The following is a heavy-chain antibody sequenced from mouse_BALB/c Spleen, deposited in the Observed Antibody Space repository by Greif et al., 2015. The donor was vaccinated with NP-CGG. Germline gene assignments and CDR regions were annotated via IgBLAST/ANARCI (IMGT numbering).Heavy chain of an antibody. CDR1: GFTFSNYW. V-gene: IGHV6-6*02. Sequence: EVMLVESGGGLVQPGGSMKLSCVASGFTFSNYWMNWVRQSPEKGLEWVAEIRLKSNNYATHYAESVKGRFTISRDDSKSSVYLQMNNLRAEDTGIYYCTRIWGRYYFDYWGQGTTLTVSS. CDR2: IRLKSNNYAT. CDR3: TRIWGRYYFDY. D-gene: IGHD4-1*01. J-gene: IGHJ2*01.